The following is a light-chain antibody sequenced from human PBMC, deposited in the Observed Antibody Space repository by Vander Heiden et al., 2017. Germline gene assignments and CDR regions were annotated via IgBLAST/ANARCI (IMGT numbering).Light chain of an antibody. CDR2: DAS. J-gene: IGKJ5*01. V-gene: IGKV3-11*01. Sequence: ILLTQSPATLSLSPGERATLSCRARQSVSSYLAWYQQKPGHAPRLLIYDASNRATGIPARFSGSGSGTDFTLTISSLEPEDFAVYYCQQRSNWPPRITFGQGTRLEIK. CDR3: QQRSNWPPRIT. CDR1: QSVSSY.